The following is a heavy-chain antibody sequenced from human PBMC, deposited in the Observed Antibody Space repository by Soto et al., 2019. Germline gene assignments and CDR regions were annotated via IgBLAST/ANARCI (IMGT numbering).Heavy chain of an antibody. J-gene: IGHJ6*02. D-gene: IGHD6-13*01. CDR1: EFTFSSYA. CDR2: ISGSGCST. Sequence: GGSLRLSRAASEFTFSSYAMTWVRQAPGKGLEWVSAISGSGCSTYYAGSVKGRFTISRDNSKNTLYLQMNSLRAEDTAVYYCAKVGGYSSSWYYYYGMDVWGQGTTVTVSS. CDR3: AKVGGYSSSWYYYYGMDV. V-gene: IGHV3-23*01.